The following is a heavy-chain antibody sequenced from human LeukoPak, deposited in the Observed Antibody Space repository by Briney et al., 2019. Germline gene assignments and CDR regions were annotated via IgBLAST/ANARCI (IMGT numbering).Heavy chain of an antibody. V-gene: IGHV3-21*01. CDR1: GFTFSSYS. J-gene: IGHJ4*02. D-gene: IGHD6-19*01. Sequence: GGSLRLSCAASGFTFSSYSMDWVRQAPGKGLEWLSSISSSSNYIYYADSLKGRFTISRDNAKNSLSLQMNSLRAEDTAVYYCAREDVGSSGSYSLIDYWGQGSLVTVSS. CDR3: AREDVGSSGSYSLIDY. CDR2: ISSSSNYI.